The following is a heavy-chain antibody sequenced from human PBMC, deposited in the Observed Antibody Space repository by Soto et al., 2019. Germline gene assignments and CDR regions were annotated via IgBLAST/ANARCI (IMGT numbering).Heavy chain of an antibody. V-gene: IGHV4-34*01. CDR2: INHSGST. CDR1: VGSFSGYY. Sequence: PSETLSLTCAVYVGSFSGYYWSWIRQPPGKGLEWIGEINHSGSTNYNPSLKSRVTISVDTSKNQFSLKLSSVTAADTAVYYCARPRNGNYGSGSYYFDYWGQGTLVTVSS. CDR3: ARPRNGNYGSGSYYFDY. J-gene: IGHJ4*02. D-gene: IGHD3-10*01.